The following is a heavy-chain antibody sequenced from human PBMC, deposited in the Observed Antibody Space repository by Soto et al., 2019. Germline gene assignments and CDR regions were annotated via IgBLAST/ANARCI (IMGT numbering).Heavy chain of an antibody. CDR3: ARHQGGWYFDX. CDR2: IYYSGST. J-gene: IGHJ4*02. Sequence: PSETLSLTCTVSRGSISSGTNYWAWIRQPPGKGLELIANIYYSGSTFYNPSLKSRVTISLDTSKNQFSLKLRSVTAADTAVYYCARHQGGWYFDXWGQGTLVTVSX. V-gene: IGHV4-39*01. CDR1: RGSISSGTNY. D-gene: IGHD3-16*01.